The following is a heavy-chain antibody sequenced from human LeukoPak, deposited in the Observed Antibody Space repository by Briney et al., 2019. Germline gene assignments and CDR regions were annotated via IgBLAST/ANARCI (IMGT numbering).Heavy chain of an antibody. CDR2: INPNSGGT. CDR3: AREGEDSEDTNWFDP. Sequence: GASVKVSCKASGYTFTGYYVHWERQAPGQGLEWMGWINPNSGGTNYAQKFQGRVTMTRDTSISTAYMELSSLRSDDTAVYYCAREGEDSEDTNWFDPWGQGTLVTVSS. J-gene: IGHJ5*02. CDR1: GYTFTGYY. V-gene: IGHV1-2*02. D-gene: IGHD2-15*01.